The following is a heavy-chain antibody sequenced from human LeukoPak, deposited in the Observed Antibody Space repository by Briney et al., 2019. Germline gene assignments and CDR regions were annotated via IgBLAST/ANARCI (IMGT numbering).Heavy chain of an antibody. CDR2: ISYDGSDK. CDR1: GFTFTNYA. Sequence: GGSLRLSCAASGFTFTNYAMSWVRQAPGKGLEWVALISYDGSDKYYADSVKGRFTISSDNSKNTLYLQMNSLRPEDTALYYCVRGRYYYDVSGYPDYWGQGTLVTVSS. V-gene: IGHV3-30-3*01. D-gene: IGHD3-22*01. J-gene: IGHJ4*02. CDR3: VRGRYYYDVSGYPDY.